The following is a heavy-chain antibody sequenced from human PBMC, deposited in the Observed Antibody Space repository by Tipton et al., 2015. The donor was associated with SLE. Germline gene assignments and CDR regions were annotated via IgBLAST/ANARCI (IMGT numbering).Heavy chain of an antibody. CDR3: TRGFVLRVFDF. V-gene: IGHV4-39*01. D-gene: IGHD3-10*01. CDR2: ISYSGIT. J-gene: IGHJ4*02. Sequence: TLSLTCSVSGDSISSTSYFWAWIRQPPGKGLEWIGTISYSGITYYNPSLRSRGTLSVDTSRNQVSLKLTSMTAADTAVYFCTRGFVLRVFDFWGQGTLVTVSS. CDR1: GDSISSTSYF.